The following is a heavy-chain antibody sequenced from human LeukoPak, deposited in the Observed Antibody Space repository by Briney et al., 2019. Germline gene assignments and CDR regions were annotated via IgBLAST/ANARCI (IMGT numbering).Heavy chain of an antibody. D-gene: IGHD6-19*01. CDR2: FSRSSDTI. Sequence: QTGGPLRLSCVASGFTFISYSITGVRQAPGKGLEGIAYFSRSSDTIFYADSVKGRFTVSRDNAKNSLYLQMNSLRGEDTALYYCARDRYFLISVSGTIDYWGQGTLVTVSS. J-gene: IGHJ4*02. CDR3: ARDRYFLISVSGTIDY. CDR1: GFTFISYS. V-gene: IGHV3-48*01.